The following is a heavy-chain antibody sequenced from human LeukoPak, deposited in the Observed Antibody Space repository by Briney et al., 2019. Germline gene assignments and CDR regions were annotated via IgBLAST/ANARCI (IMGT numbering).Heavy chain of an antibody. CDR3: ARDEPGYGEFLLY. V-gene: IGHV3-9*01. CDR1: GFTFDDYA. Sequence: GGSLRLSCAASGFTFDDYAMHWVRQAPGKGLEWVSGISWNSGSIGYADSVKGRFTISRDNTKNSLYLEMNSLRAEDTAVYYCARDEPGYGEFLLYWGQGTLLTVSS. D-gene: IGHD3-10*01. J-gene: IGHJ4*02. CDR2: ISWNSGSI.